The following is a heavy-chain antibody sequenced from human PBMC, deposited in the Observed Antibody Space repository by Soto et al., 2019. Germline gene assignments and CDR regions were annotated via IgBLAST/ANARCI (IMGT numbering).Heavy chain of an antibody. J-gene: IGHJ4*02. CDR3: ARDPPPPDY. V-gene: IGHV1-18*01. CDR1: VYGFTTNG. CDR2: ISAHNGNT. Sequence: GASVKVSCKGSVYGFTTNGITWVRQAPGQGLEWMAWISAHNGNTNYAQKLQGRVTVTRDTSTSTAYMELRSLRSDDTAVYYCARDPPPPDYWGQGTLVTVSS.